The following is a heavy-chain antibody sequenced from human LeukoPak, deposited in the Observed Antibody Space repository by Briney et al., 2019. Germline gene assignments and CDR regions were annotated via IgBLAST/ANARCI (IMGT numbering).Heavy chain of an antibody. Sequence: PGGSLRLSCAASGFTVSSNYMSWVRQAPGKGLEWVSAISGSGGSTYYADSVKGRFTTSRDNSKNTLYLQMNSLRAEDTAVYYCAKKRREQWLVDPFDYWGQGTLVTVSS. D-gene: IGHD6-19*01. CDR2: ISGSGGST. J-gene: IGHJ4*02. CDR3: AKKRREQWLVDPFDY. V-gene: IGHV3-23*01. CDR1: GFTVSSNY.